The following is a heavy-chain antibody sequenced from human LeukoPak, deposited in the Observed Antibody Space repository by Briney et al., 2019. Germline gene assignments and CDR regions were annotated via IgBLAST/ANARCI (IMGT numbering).Heavy chain of an antibody. Sequence: SETLSLTCTVSGYSISGGYYWGWIRQPPGKGLEWIGSIYHSGSTYYNPSLKSRVTISVDTSKNQFSLKLSSVTAADTAVYYCARVRYCSGGSCYPNQYYFDYWGQGTLVTVSS. CDR1: GYSISGGYY. D-gene: IGHD2-15*01. J-gene: IGHJ4*02. V-gene: IGHV4-38-2*02. CDR2: IYHSGST. CDR3: ARVRYCSGGSCYPNQYYFDY.